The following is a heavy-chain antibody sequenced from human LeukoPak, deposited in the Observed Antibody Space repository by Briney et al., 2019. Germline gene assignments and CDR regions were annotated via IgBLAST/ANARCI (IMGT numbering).Heavy chain of an antibody. CDR2: IWYDGSNK. CDR3: TTILWFGDLGADS. CDR1: GFTFSSYG. D-gene: IGHD3-10*01. J-gene: IGHJ5*01. Sequence: PGGSLRLSCLSSGFTFSSYGMHWVRQAPGKGLEWVAFIWYDGSNKYYADSVKGRFTISRDNSENTLYLQMNSLKTEDTAVYYCTTILWFGDLGADSWGQGTLVTVSS. V-gene: IGHV3-33*03.